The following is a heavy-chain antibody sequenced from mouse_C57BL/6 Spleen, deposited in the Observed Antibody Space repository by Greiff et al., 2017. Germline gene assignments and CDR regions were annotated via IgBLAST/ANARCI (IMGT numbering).Heavy chain of an antibody. CDR2: IYPGSGST. V-gene: IGHV1-55*01. Sequence: QVHLQQPGAELVKPGASVKMSCKASGYTFTSYWITWVKQWPGQGLEWIGDIYPGSGSTNYNETFKSKATLTVDTSSSTAYMQLSSLTSEDSAVYYCARSGPLYYSNHYYAMDYWGQGTSVTGSS. CDR3: ARSGPLYYSNHYYAMDY. D-gene: IGHD2-5*01. CDR1: GYTFTSYW. J-gene: IGHJ4*01.